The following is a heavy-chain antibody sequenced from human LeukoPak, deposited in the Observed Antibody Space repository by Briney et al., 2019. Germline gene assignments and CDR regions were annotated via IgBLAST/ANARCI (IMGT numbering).Heavy chain of an antibody. CDR2: IYTSGRT. J-gene: IGHJ3*02. V-gene: IGHV4-4*07. CDR1: GGSISSYY. Sequence: SETLSLTCTVSGGSISSYYWSWIRQPAGKGLEWIGRIYTSGRTNYNPSLKSRVTMSVDTSKNQFSLKLISVTAADTAVCFCARQGSGRAFDIWGQGTMVTVSS. CDR3: ARQGSGRAFDI.